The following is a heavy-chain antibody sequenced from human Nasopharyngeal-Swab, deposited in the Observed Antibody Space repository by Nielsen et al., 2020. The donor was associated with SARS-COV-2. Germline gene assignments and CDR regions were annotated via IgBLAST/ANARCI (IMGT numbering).Heavy chain of an antibody. J-gene: IGHJ4*02. Sequence: ASVQVSCKVSGSTLTEISMHWVRQAHGRGLEWMGGFDPEDGETIYAQKFQGRVTMTEDTSTDTAYMELSSLRSEDTAVYYCATVGPVVAYYWGQGTLVTVSS. V-gene: IGHV1-24*01. CDR3: ATVGPVVAYY. CDR2: FDPEDGET. D-gene: IGHD2-15*01. CDR1: GSTLTEIS.